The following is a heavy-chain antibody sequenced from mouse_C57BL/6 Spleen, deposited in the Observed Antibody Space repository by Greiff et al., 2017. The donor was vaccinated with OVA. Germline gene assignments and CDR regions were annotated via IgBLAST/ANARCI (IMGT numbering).Heavy chain of an antibody. CDR3: ARHGAIYYGNSYAMDY. V-gene: IGHV2-6-1*01. CDR2: IWSDGST. Sequence: VKLVESGPGLVAPSQSLSITCTVSGFSLTSYGVHWVRQPPGKGLEWLVVIWSDGSTNYNSALKSRLSISTDNSKSQVFLKMNSLQTDDTAMYYSARHGAIYYGNSYAMDYWGQGTSVTVSS. CDR1: GFSLTSYG. J-gene: IGHJ4*01. D-gene: IGHD2-1*01.